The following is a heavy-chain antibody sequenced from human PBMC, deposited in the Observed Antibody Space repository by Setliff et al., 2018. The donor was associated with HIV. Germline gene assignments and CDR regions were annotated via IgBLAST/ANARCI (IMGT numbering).Heavy chain of an antibody. CDR3: ARDQVANYYGSGIDY. Sequence: GGSLRLSCAASGFTFSDCSMNWVRQAPGKGLEWISYITSTGSTIFYADSVKGRFTISGDKDKNSVHLQMTSLRAEDTAVYYCARDQVANYYGSGIDYWGQGTLVTVSS. D-gene: IGHD3-10*01. CDR1: GFTFSDCS. J-gene: IGHJ4*02. V-gene: IGHV3-48*01. CDR2: ITSTGSTI.